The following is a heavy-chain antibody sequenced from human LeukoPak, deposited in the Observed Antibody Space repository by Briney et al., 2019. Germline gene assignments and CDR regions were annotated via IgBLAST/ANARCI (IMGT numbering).Heavy chain of an antibody. CDR3: ARGNVVVTATYYFDY. V-gene: IGHV3-21*01. J-gene: IGHJ4*02. Sequence: GGSLRLSCAASGFIFSRYNMNWVRQAPGKGLEWVSSISSSSDYIYYADSVKGRFTISRDNAKNSLYLQMNSLRAEDTAVYYCARGNVVVTATYYFDYWGQGTLVTVSS. CDR2: ISSSSDYI. CDR1: GFIFSRYN. D-gene: IGHD2-21*02.